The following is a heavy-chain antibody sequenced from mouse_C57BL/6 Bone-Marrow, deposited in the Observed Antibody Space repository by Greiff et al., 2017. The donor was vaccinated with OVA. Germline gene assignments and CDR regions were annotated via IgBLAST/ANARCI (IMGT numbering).Heavy chain of an antibody. CDR3: ARSAYYYGSFYAMDY. J-gene: IGHJ4*01. CDR1: GYTITSYW. D-gene: IGHD1-1*01. CDR2: INTSSGYP. V-gene: IGHV1-7*01. Sequence: QVQLQQSGAELAKPGASVKLSCKASGYTITSYWMHWVHQRPGQGLEWIGYINTSSGYPKYNQKFKDQATLTADTSSSTAYMQLSSLTYEDSAVYYCARSAYYYGSFYAMDYWGQGTSVTVSS.